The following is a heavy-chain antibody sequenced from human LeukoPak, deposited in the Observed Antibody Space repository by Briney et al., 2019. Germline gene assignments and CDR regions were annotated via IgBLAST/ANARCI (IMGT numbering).Heavy chain of an antibody. CDR3: GRVVNGFIDY. CDR2: ITTSNGNT. D-gene: IGHD2-8*01. V-gene: IGHV1-18*01. J-gene: IGHJ4*02. Sequence: GASVKVSCEASGYTFINYGISWVRQAPGQGLEWMGWITTSNGNTNYAQKFQGKFTMTSDTSTSTAYMELRSLRSDDTAVYYCGRVVNGFIDYRGQGTLVTVSS. CDR1: GYTFINYG.